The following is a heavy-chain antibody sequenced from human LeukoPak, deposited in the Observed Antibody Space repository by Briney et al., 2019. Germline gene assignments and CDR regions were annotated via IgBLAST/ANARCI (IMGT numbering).Heavy chain of an antibody. CDR2: ISTSEST. Sequence: SQTLSLTCTVSGGSISSYYWTWIRQPAGKGLEWIGRISTSESTNYNPSLKSRVTMSVDTSKNQFSLKLSSVTAADTAVYYCARGDQLGIFDYWGQGTLVTVSS. CDR3: ARGDQLGIFDY. V-gene: IGHV4-4*07. J-gene: IGHJ4*02. D-gene: IGHD7-27*01. CDR1: GGSISSYY.